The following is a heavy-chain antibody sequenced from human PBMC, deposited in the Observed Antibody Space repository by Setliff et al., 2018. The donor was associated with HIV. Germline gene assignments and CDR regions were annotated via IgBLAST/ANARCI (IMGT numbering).Heavy chain of an antibody. V-gene: IGHV1-18*01. J-gene: IGHJ3*02. CDR3: ARSLDTSGYYRFDSFDM. CDR1: GYTFDNYC. D-gene: IGHD3-22*01. CDR2: INPYNANA. Sequence: ASVKVSCKAPGYTFDNYCITWLRQAPGQGLEWVGWINPYNANANNAQKVQGRITMTTDSFTNTAYMELRSLRSDDTAVYYCARSLDTSGYYRFDSFDMWGQGTMVTVSS.